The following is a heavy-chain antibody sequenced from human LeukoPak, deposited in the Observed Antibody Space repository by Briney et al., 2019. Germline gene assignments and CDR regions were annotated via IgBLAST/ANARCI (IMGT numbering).Heavy chain of an antibody. CDR2: INPNSGGT. Sequence: ASVKVSCKASGYTFTGYYIHWVRQAPGQGLEWMGWINPNSGGTNYAQKFQGWVTMTRDTSISTAYMELSRLRSDDTAVYYCARDQGIAAAGRVVYYYYYGMDVWGQGTTVTVSS. CDR1: GYTFTGYY. CDR3: ARDQGIAAAGRVVYYYYYGMDV. V-gene: IGHV1-2*04. J-gene: IGHJ6*02. D-gene: IGHD6-13*01.